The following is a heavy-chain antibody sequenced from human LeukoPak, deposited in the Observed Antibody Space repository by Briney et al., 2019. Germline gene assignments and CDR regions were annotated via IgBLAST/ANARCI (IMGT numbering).Heavy chain of an antibody. Sequence: SHSGSTNYNPSLKSRVTISVDTSKNQFSLKLSSVTAADTAVYYCARSTTGYYGSGSYYHNWFDPWGQGTLVTVSS. CDR3: ARSTTGYYGSGSYYHNWFDP. D-gene: IGHD3-10*01. V-gene: IGHV4-34*01. J-gene: IGHJ5*02. CDR2: SHSGST.